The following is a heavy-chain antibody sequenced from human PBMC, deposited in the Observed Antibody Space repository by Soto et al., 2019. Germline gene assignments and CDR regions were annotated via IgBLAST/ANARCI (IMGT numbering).Heavy chain of an antibody. V-gene: IGHV3-53*01. CDR3: ASPGYSSGWDTRYYYGMDV. Sequence: PVGSLRLSCAASWFTVSSNYMSWVRQAPGKGLEWVSVIYSGGSTYYADSVKGRFTISRDNSKNTLYLQMNSLRAEDTAVYYCASPGYSSGWDTRYYYGMDVWGQGTTVTVSS. D-gene: IGHD6-19*01. J-gene: IGHJ6*02. CDR1: WFTVSSNY. CDR2: IYSGGST.